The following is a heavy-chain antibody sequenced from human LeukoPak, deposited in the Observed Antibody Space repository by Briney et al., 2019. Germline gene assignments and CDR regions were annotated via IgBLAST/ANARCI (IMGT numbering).Heavy chain of an antibody. CDR1: GLSFSGFW. V-gene: IGHV3-7*01. Sequence: PGGSLRLSCEVSGLSFSGFWMSWVRQAPGKGLEWVANINENGGEKYYVDSVKGRFTISRDNAKNSMYLQMNSLRVEDTAVYYCASGEHLDYWGQGTLVTVSS. D-gene: IGHD1/OR15-1a*01. CDR3: ASGEHLDY. J-gene: IGHJ4*02. CDR2: INENGGEK.